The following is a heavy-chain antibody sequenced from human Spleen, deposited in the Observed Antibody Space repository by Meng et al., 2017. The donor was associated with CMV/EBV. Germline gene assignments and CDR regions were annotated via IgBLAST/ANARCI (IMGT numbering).Heavy chain of an antibody. Sequence: VLLPQGGPGRGRPSRGPSLTCTVPGGSTSSYQWSWILQPAGQALAWIGRTHNRWSTPNTPSLRSRVTMSVDTSKNPFSLKLSCVPAACTVVYSCARGCGAVRFDHWGQGALVTVSS. CDR1: GGSTSSYQ. CDR3: ARGCGAVRFDH. J-gene: IGHJ5*02. V-gene: IGHV4-4*07. CDR2: THNRWST. D-gene: IGHD2-21*01.